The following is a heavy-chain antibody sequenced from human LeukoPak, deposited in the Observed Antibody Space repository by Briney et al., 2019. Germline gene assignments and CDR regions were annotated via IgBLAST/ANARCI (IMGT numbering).Heavy chain of an antibody. J-gene: IGHJ5*02. V-gene: IGHV4-59*01. CDR2: IYYSGRT. CDR1: GGSISSYY. D-gene: IGHD3-3*01. CDR3: ARAETQYYDFWSGYHNWFDP. Sequence: SETLSLTCTVSGGSISSYYWSWIRQPPGKGLEWIGYIYYSGRTNYNPSLKSRITILVDTSKNQFSLKLSSVTAADTAVYYCARAETQYYDFWSGYHNWFDPWGQGTLVTVFS.